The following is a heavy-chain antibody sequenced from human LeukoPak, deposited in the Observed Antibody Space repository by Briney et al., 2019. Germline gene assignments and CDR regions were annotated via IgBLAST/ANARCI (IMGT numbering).Heavy chain of an antibody. CDR1: GFTVSSNY. V-gene: IGHV3-53*01. J-gene: IGHJ4*02. D-gene: IGHD3-10*01. CDR3: AKVNYYGSGSYDYFDY. Sequence: PGGSLRLSCAASGFTVSSNYMSWVRQAPGKGLEWVSVIYRGGDTYYADSVKGRFTISRDNSKNTLYLQMNSLRAEDTAVYYCAKVNYYGSGSYDYFDYWGQGTLVTVSS. CDR2: IYRGGDT.